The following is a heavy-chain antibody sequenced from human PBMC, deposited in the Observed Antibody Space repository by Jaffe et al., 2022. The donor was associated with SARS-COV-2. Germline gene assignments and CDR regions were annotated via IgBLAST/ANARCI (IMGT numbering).Heavy chain of an antibody. CDR2: ISSSGSTI. D-gene: IGHD6-13*01. V-gene: IGHV3-48*03. J-gene: IGHJ4*02. Sequence: EVQLVESGGGLVQPGGSLRLSCAASGFTFSSYEMNWVRQAPGKGLEWVSYISSSGSTIYYADSVKGRFTISRDNAKNSLYLQMNSLRAEDTAVYYCAREQQLGRLFDYWGQGTLVTVSS. CDR1: GFTFSSYE. CDR3: AREQQLGRLFDY.